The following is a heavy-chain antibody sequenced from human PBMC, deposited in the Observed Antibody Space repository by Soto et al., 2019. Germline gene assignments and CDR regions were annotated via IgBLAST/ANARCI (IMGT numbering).Heavy chain of an antibody. Sequence: SETLSLTCTVSGGSISSYYWSWIRQPPGKGLEWIGYIYYSGSTYYNPSLKSRVTISVDTSKNQFSLKLSSVTAADTAVYYCARAPLDYSNYYYYYYGMDVWGQGTTVTVSS. CDR3: ARAPLDYSNYYYYYYGMDV. V-gene: IGHV4-30-4*01. J-gene: IGHJ6*02. CDR1: GGSISSYY. CDR2: IYYSGST. D-gene: IGHD4-4*01.